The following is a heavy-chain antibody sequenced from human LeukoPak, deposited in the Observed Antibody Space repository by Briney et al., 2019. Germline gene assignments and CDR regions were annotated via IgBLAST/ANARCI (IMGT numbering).Heavy chain of an antibody. V-gene: IGHV1-8*01. D-gene: IGHD3-9*01. CDR1: GYTFTSYD. Sequence: GASVKVSCKASGYTFTSYDINWVRQATGQGLEWMGWMNPNSGNTGYAQKFQGRVTMTRNTSISTAYMELSSLRSEDTAVYYCARVNDILTGYYDWGQGTLVTVSS. J-gene: IGHJ4*02. CDR3: ARVNDILTGYYD. CDR2: MNPNSGNT.